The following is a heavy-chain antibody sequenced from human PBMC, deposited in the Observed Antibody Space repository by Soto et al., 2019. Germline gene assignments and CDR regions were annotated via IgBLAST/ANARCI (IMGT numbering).Heavy chain of an antibody. Sequence: SVKVSCKASGGTFSSYRINWVRQAPGQGLEWVGGIVPIYRTADYAQKFQGRVTITADESARTSYMELRSLKSQDTAVYYCVRDSGAKLSSSWGHGTLVTVSS. J-gene: IGHJ4*01. CDR3: VRDSGAKLSSS. D-gene: IGHD6-13*01. CDR2: IVPIYRTA. CDR1: GGTFSSYR. V-gene: IGHV1-69*13.